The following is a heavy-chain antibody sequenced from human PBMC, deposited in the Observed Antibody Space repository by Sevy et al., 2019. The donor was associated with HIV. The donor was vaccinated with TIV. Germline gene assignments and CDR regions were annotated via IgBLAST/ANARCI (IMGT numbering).Heavy chain of an antibody. V-gene: IGHV3-33*08. CDR1: GFTFSDYG. J-gene: IGHJ4*02. CDR2: IRLDGNDK. D-gene: IGHD5-12*01. CDR3: ARDPGYSGYDWGALTYYFDY. Sequence: GGSLRLSCAASGFTFSDYGMHWVRQAPGKGPEWVSSIRLDGNDKQYADSVKGRFTISRDNSKNTLNLQMNSLRAEDTAVYYCARDPGYSGYDWGALTYYFDYWGQGTLVTVSS.